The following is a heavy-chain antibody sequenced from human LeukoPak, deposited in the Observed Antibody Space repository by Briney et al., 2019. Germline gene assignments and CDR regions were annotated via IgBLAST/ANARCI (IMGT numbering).Heavy chain of an antibody. CDR2: INPNSGGT. CDR3: ARDLTATGTGRYYYYYGMDV. J-gene: IGHJ6*02. D-gene: IGHD1-1*01. CDR1: GYTFTGYY. Sequence: ASVKVSCKASGYTFTGYYMHWVRQAPGQGLEWMGWINPNSGGTNYAQKFQGWVTMTRDTSISTAYIELSRLRSDDTAVYYCARDLTATGTGRYYYYYGMDVWGQGTTVTVSS. V-gene: IGHV1-2*04.